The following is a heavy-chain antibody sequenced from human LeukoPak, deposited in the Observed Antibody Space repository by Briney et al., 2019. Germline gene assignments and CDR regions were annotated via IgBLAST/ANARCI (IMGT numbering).Heavy chain of an antibody. V-gene: IGHV4-59*01. D-gene: IGHD3-3*01. CDR1: GGSFSGYY. J-gene: IGHJ4*02. Sequence: PSETLSLTCAVYGGSFSGYYWSWIRQPPGKGLEWIGYIYYSGSTNYNPSLKSRVTISVDTSKNQFSLKLSSVTAADTAVYYCARGPDYDFWSGYSTPYYFDYWGQGTLVTVSS. CDR2: IYYSGST. CDR3: ARGPDYDFWSGYSTPYYFDY.